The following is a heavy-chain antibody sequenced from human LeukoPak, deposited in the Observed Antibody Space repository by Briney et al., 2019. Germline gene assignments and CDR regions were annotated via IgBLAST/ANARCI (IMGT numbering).Heavy chain of an antibody. CDR2: MNPNTGDT. CDR3: TRGSLSGSSRDY. V-gene: IGHV1-8*01. D-gene: IGHD1-26*01. Sequence: ASVKVSCKASGYTFTGYDIDWVRQATGQGLEWMGWMNPNTGDTGYAQKFQGRVTMTRNSSIDTAYMELSGLRSEDTAVYYCTRGSLSGSSRDYWGQGTLLTVSS. CDR1: GYTFTGYD. J-gene: IGHJ4*02.